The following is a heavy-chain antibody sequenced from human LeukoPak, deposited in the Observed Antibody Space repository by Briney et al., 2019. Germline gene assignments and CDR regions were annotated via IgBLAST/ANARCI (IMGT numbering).Heavy chain of an antibody. Sequence: PSETLSLTCTVSGGSISSYYWNWIRQPPGKGLEWIGYMFHSGSTNYNPSLKSRVTISVDTSKNQFSLNLRSVTAADTAVYYCARDHCSSTSCFLGMWGQGTLVTVSS. CDR3: ARDHCSSTSCFLGM. CDR1: GGSISSYY. D-gene: IGHD2-2*01. V-gene: IGHV4-59*01. J-gene: IGHJ4*02. CDR2: MFHSGST.